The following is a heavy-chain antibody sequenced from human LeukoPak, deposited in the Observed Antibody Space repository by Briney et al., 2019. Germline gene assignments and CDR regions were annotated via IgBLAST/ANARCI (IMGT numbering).Heavy chain of an antibody. V-gene: IGHV3-66*01. D-gene: IGHD6-19*01. J-gene: IGHJ5*02. Sequence: WGSLRLSCTASGFTFSITYIAWVRQVPGKGLEWVSVIYSGGDAYYADSVKGRFTIARDNSKKTLYLQMNNLRVEDTAVYYCTRVQFQSFDPWGQGTLVTVSS. CDR1: GFTFSITY. CDR2: IYSGGDA. CDR3: TRVQFQSFDP.